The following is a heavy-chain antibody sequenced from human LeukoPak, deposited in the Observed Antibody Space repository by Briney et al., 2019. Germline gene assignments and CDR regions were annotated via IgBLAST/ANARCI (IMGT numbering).Heavy chain of an antibody. V-gene: IGHV4-4*07. D-gene: IGHD6-25*01. CDR2: IYTSGST. CDR1: GGSISSYY. CDR3: ARVVRAAESPPFDY. Sequence: SETLSLTCTVSGGSISSYYWSWIRQPAGKGLEWIGRIYTSGSTNYNPSLKRRVTMSVDTSKNQFSLKLSSVTAADTAVYYCARVVRAAESPPFDYWGQGTLVTVSS. J-gene: IGHJ4*02.